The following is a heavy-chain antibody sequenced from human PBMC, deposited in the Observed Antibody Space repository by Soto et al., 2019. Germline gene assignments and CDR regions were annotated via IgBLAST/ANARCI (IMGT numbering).Heavy chain of an antibody. D-gene: IGHD3-22*01. Sequence: RASVNVSCKSSGYTFTSYCISWVRQAPGQGLECMGWISTFHGNTNYAQKFQGSVTMTTDTSTSTAYMELRSLTSDDTAIYYCARDTYDTTGYPLDYWGQGTLVTVSS. CDR3: ARDTYDTTGYPLDY. CDR2: ISTFHGNT. CDR1: GYTFTSYC. V-gene: IGHV1-18*04. J-gene: IGHJ4*02.